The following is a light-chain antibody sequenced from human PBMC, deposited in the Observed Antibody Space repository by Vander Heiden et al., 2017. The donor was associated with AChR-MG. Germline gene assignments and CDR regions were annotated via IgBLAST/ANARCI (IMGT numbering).Light chain of an antibody. V-gene: IGKV4-1*01. J-gene: IGKJ2*01. Sequence: DIVLTQSPDSLAVSLGEGATINCKSSQSVLSSSNNKNYLAWYQQKPGQPPKLLISWASTRESGVPDRFSGSGSGTDFTLSISSLQAEDVAIYYCHQYDSTPRTFGQGTKLEIK. CDR1: QSVLSSSNNKNY. CDR2: WAS. CDR3: HQYDSTPRT.